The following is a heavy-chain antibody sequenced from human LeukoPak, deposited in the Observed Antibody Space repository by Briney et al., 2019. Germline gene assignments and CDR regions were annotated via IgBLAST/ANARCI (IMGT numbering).Heavy chain of an antibody. Sequence: GGSLRLSCAASGFTFSTYAMGWVRQAPGKGLEWVSCIIGSGGSTYYADSVKGRFTISRDNSKNTLYLQMNSLRAEDTAVYYCAKVYSGSCYDGLDYWGQGTLVTVSS. CDR3: AKVYSGSCYDGLDY. CDR1: GFTFSTYA. CDR2: IIGSGGST. D-gene: IGHD1-26*01. J-gene: IGHJ4*02. V-gene: IGHV3-23*01.